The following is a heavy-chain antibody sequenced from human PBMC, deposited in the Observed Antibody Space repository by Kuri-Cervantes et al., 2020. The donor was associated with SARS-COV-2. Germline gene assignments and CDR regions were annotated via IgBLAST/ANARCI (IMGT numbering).Heavy chain of an antibody. J-gene: IGHJ4*02. CDR1: GFTFDDYG. CDR2: INWNGVRT. D-gene: IGHD2-2*01. V-gene: IGHV3-20*04. CDR3: ARVVIPAALDY. Sequence: GGSLRLSCAASGFTFDDYGMSWVRQAPGKGLEWVSGINWNGVRTGYTDSVKGRFTISRDNAKNSLYLQMNSLRAEDTAFYYCARVVIPAALDYWGQGTLVTVSS.